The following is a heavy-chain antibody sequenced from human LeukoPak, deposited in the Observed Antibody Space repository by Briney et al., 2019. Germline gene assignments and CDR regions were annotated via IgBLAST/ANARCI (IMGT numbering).Heavy chain of an antibody. CDR3: AKPIGGFGAGYSYYYMDA. D-gene: IGHD3-16*01. Sequence: GGSLRLSCAAAGFTFSSYSMNWVRQAPGKGLEWVSVIYSGGSTYYADSVKGRFSISRDNSKNTLYLQMNTLRAEDTAVYYCAKPIGGFGAGYSYYYMDAWGKGTTVTVSS. J-gene: IGHJ6*03. CDR2: IYSGGST. CDR1: GFTFSSYS. V-gene: IGHV3-23*03.